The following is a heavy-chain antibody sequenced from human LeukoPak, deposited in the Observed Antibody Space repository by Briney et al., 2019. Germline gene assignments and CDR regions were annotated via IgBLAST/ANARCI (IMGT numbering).Heavy chain of an antibody. V-gene: IGHV4-59*04. D-gene: IGHD2-8*01. J-gene: IGHJ4*02. CDR1: GGSISSYY. CDR2: VYYIGTT. Sequence: SETLSLTCTVSGGSISSYYWSWIRQPPGKGLEWIATVYYIGTTYFNPSLKNRVTISIDTSKNQFSLKLKSATATDTAVYYCARRRGDCTNGVCYHYFDYWGQGSLVTVS. CDR3: ARRRGDCTNGVCYHYFDY.